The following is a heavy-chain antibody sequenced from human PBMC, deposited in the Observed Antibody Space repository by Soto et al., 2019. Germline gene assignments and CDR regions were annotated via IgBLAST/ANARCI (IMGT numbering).Heavy chain of an antibody. CDR3: ASWLEREHAHDI. Sequence: DVQLVASGGGLIQPGGSLGHSCAALGLTVRGKKYITWVRQAPGKGLEWVSALYDVDGTYYADSAKGRFTISRDNSNNIIYIQMNSLGPDDTAVYYCASWLEREHAHDIWGLGTMVTVSS. CDR2: LYDVDGT. V-gene: IGHV3-53*01. J-gene: IGHJ3*02. CDR1: GLTVRGKKY. D-gene: IGHD1-1*01.